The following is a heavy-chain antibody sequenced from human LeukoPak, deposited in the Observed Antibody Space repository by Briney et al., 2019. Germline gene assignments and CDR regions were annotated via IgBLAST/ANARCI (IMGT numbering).Heavy chain of an antibody. CDR1: GGTFSSYA. V-gene: IGHV1-69*05. CDR2: IIPIFGTA. CDR3: AAALDIVVVPAANNYYYYYMDV. J-gene: IGHJ6*03. D-gene: IGHD2-2*03. Sequence: ASVKVSCKASGGTFSSYAISWVRQAPGHGLEWIGEIIPIFGTANYAQKFQGRVTITTDESTSTAYMELSSLRSEDTAVYYCAAALDIVVVPAANNYYYYYMDVWGKGTTVTVSS.